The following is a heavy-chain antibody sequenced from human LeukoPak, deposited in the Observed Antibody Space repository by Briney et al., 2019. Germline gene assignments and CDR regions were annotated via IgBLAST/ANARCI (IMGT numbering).Heavy chain of an antibody. CDR2: ISSSSSTI. D-gene: IGHD6-6*01. J-gene: IGHJ6*02. CDR3: ARDKVRRLVHMDV. CDR1: GFTFSSYS. Sequence: GGSLRLSCAASGFTFSSYSMNWVRQAPGKGLEWVSYISSSSSTIYYADSVKGRFTISRDNAKNSLYLQMNSLRAEDTAVYYCARDKVRRLVHMDVWGQGTTVTVS. V-gene: IGHV3-48*01.